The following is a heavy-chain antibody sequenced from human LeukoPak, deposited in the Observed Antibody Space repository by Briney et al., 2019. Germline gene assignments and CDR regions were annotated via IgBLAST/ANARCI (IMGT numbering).Heavy chain of an antibody. Sequence: SETLSLTCTVSGDSISGSNYFWGWIRQPSGKAMEWIASIDESGTTYYSPSLKSRVAMFLDMSNNHFSLNLRSVTAADTAVYYCARLASWESTWGQGTLVTVSS. J-gene: IGHJ5*02. V-gene: IGHV4-39*02. CDR2: IDESGTT. CDR1: GDSISGSNYF. CDR3: ARLASWEST. D-gene: IGHD1-26*01.